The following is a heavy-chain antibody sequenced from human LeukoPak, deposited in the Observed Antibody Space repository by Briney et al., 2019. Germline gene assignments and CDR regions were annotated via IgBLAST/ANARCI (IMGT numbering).Heavy chain of an antibody. D-gene: IGHD3-10*01. CDR2: INYSGST. Sequence: PSETLSLTCAVYGGSFSGYYWSWIRQPPGKVLEWIGEINYSGSTNYTPSRKSRVTISVDTSKNQFSLKLSSVTAADTAVYYCARHGNYYGSGSYYWGKGTLVTVSS. CDR3: ARHGNYYGSGSYY. CDR1: GGSFSGYY. V-gene: IGHV4-34*01. J-gene: IGHJ4*02.